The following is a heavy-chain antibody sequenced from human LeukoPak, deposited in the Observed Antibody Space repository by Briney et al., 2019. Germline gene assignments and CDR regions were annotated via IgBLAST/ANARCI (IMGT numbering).Heavy chain of an antibody. CDR2: IRYDGSNK. CDR1: GSTFSSYG. D-gene: IGHD3-22*01. J-gene: IGHJ4*02. V-gene: IGHV3-30*02. Sequence: GGSLRLSCAASGSTFSSYGMHWVRQAPGKGLEWVAFIRYDGSNKYYADSVKGRFTISRDNSKNTLYLQMNSLKTEDTAVYYCTTEWYYYDSSGPTPMLYWGQGTLVTVSS. CDR3: TTEWYYYDSSGPTPMLY.